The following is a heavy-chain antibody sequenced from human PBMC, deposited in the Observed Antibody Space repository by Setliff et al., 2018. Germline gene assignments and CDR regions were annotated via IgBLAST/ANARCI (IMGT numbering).Heavy chain of an antibody. CDR3: ARDAGGDYDN. J-gene: IGHJ4*02. Sequence: ETLSLTCAVSGGSISSSNWWSWVRQPPGKGLEWVSVIYSGGDTYYADSVKGRFTIYRDNSKNTLYLQMNSLRLEDTAIYYCARDAGGDYDNWGQGTLVTVSS. CDR1: GGSISSSNW. CDR2: IYSGGDT. D-gene: IGHD2-21*02. V-gene: IGHV3-53*05.